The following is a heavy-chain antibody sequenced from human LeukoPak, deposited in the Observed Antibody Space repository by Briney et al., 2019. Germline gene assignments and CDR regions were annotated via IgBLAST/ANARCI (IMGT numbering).Heavy chain of an antibody. CDR3: ARDPEWGAIDY. V-gene: IGHV3-7*01. Sequence: GGSPRLSCVVSGLTFSSTYMSWVRQPPGRGLEWVANMNGDGSVRSYGDSVKGRFTVSRENAKNSVYLQMNSLRVEDTAVYYCARDPEWGAIDYWGQGVLVTVSS. J-gene: IGHJ4*02. CDR2: MNGDGSVR. D-gene: IGHD3-3*01. CDR1: GLTFSSTY.